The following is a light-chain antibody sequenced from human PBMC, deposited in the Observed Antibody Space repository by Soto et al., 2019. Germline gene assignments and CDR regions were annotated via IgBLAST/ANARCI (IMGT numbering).Light chain of an antibody. V-gene: IGKV1-39*01. CDR2: AAS. CDR3: HQSNSIPRT. CDR1: QTINKY. Sequence: DIQLTQSPSSVSSSVGDRVTITCRASQTINKYLNWYHHKPGKGPKLLIYAASTLQSGVPSRFSGSGSGTDFTLTISSLQPEDVATYYCHQSNSIPRTFGGGTKVDIK. J-gene: IGKJ4*01.